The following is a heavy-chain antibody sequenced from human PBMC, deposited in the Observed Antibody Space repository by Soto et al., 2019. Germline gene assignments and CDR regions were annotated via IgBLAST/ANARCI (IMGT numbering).Heavy chain of an antibody. J-gene: IGHJ3*02. CDR1: GFIFSTYA. CDR2: IDQSGGTA. Sequence: GGSLRLSWAASGFIFSTYAMNWVRQAPGKGLELVASIDQSGGTAYYAESVRGRFAISRDNSINTLYLQMSSLRAEDTALYYCAHPRGYGVFDAVDIWGQGTMVTVSS. D-gene: IGHD4-17*01. V-gene: IGHV3-23*01. CDR3: AHPRGYGVFDAVDI.